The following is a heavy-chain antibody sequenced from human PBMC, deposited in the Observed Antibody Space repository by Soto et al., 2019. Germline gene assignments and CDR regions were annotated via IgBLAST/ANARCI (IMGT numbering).Heavy chain of an antibody. V-gene: IGHV5-51*01. Sequence: PVESLKSSCKGSGYSFTSYWIGWVRQMPRKDLEWMGIIYPGDSDTRYSPSFQGQVTISADKSISTAYLQWSSLKASDTAMYYCAKQAEQPLVPAMDYYYGMDVWGQGTTVTVSS. J-gene: IGHJ6*02. CDR2: IYPGDSDT. CDR3: AKQAEQPLVPAMDYYYGMDV. D-gene: IGHD6-13*01. CDR1: GYSFTSYW.